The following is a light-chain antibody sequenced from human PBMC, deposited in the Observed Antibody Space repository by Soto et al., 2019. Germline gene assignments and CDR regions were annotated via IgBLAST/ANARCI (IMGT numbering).Light chain of an antibody. Sequence: QSVLTQPASVSGSPGQSITISCTGTSSDVGTYNYVSWYQQHPGKAPKLMIYDVSNRPSGVSDRFSGSKSGNTASLTISGLQSEDEDDYYCSSYTGSSTSVVFGGGTKLTVL. V-gene: IGLV2-14*01. J-gene: IGLJ2*01. CDR2: DVS. CDR1: SSDVGTYNY. CDR3: SSYTGSSTSVV.